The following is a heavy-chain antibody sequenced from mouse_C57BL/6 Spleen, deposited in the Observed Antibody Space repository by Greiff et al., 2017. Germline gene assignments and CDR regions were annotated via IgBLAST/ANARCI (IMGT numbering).Heavy chain of an antibody. D-gene: IGHD2-4*01. CDR3: TRGGLYYDYGAWFAY. V-gene: IGHV1-15*01. Sequence: VQLQQSGAELVRPGASVTLSCKVSGYTFTDYEMHWVKQTPVHGLEWIGAIDPETGGTAYNQKFKGKAILTADKSSSTAYMELRSLTSEDSAVYYCTRGGLYYDYGAWFAYWGQGTLVTVSA. CDR1: GYTFTDYE. J-gene: IGHJ3*01. CDR2: IDPETGGT.